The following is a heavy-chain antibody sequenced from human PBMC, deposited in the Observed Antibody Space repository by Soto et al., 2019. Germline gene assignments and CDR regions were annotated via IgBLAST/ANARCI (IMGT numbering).Heavy chain of an antibody. CDR1: GYTFTSYG. CDR3: ARNRLNIFGLFTMPYYYMDV. CDR2: ISAYNGNT. J-gene: IGHJ6*03. Sequence: GASVKVSCKASGYTFTSYGISWVRQAPGQGLEWMGWISAYNGNTNYAQKLQGRVTMTTDTSTSTAYMELRSLRSDDTAVYYCARNRLNIFGLFTMPYYYMDVWGKGTTVTVSS. V-gene: IGHV1-18*01. D-gene: IGHD3-3*02.